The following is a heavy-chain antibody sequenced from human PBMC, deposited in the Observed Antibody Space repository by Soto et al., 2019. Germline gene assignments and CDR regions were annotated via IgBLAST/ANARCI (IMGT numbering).Heavy chain of an antibody. CDR2: IYYSGST. J-gene: IGHJ4*02. Sequence: PSETLSLTCTVSSGSISSYYWSWVRQPPGKGLEWIGYIYYSGSTNYNPSLKSRVTISVDTSKNQFSLKLSSVTAADTAVYYCARCRYSSSWYAPYYFDYWGQGTLVTVSS. D-gene: IGHD6-13*01. V-gene: IGHV4-59*01. CDR1: SGSISSYY. CDR3: ARCRYSSSWYAPYYFDY.